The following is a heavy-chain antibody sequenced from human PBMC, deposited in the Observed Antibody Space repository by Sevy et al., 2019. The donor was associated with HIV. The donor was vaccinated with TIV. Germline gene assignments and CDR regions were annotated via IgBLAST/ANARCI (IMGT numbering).Heavy chain of an antibody. CDR2: IHTNGRT. CDR3: VGETRDGYNSKFDY. Sequence: QASETLSLTCSVSGGSISSGRYYWSWIRQPAGKGLEWIGRIHTNGRTDYNPSFRSRGTISVDTSKNQFSLKLTSVTAADTAVYYCVGETRDGYNSKFDYWGQGTLVTVSS. J-gene: IGHJ4*02. V-gene: IGHV4-61*02. CDR1: GGSISSGRYY. D-gene: IGHD5-12*01.